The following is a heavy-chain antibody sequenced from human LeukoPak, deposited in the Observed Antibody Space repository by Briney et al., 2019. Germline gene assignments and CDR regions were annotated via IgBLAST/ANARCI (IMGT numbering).Heavy chain of an antibody. J-gene: IGHJ6*03. CDR3: ASRLSIPNYGENPLYYYYMDV. V-gene: IGHV1-69*06. CDR2: IIPIFGTS. D-gene: IGHD4-17*01. Sequence: SVKVSCKASGGTFSSYAISWVRQAPGQGLEWMGGIIPIFGTSNYAQKFQGRVTITADKSTSTAYMELSSLRSEDTAVYYCASRLSIPNYGENPLYYYYMDVWGKGTTVTVSS. CDR1: GGTFSSYA.